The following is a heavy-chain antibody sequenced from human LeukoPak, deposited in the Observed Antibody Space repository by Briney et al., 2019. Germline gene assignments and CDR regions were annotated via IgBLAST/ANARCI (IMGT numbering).Heavy chain of an antibody. CDR3: ARESLTYYYGSGSYSYFDY. J-gene: IGHJ4*02. CDR1: GYSISSGYY. V-gene: IGHV4-38-2*02. CDR2: IYHTGST. D-gene: IGHD3-10*01. Sequence: PSETLSLTCTVSGYSISSGYYWGWIRQPPGKGLEWIGSIYHTGSTYYNPSLKSRVTISVDTSKNQFSLKLSSVTAADTAVYYCARESLTYYYGSGSYSYFDYWGQGTLVTVSS.